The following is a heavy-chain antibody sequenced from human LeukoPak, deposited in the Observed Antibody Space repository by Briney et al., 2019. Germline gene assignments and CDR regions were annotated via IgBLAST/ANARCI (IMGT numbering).Heavy chain of an antibody. CDR3: AKGTHSSSWHWYDP. CDR2: ISGSGGST. D-gene: IGHD6-13*01. CDR1: GFTFSSYA. Sequence: GGSLRLSCAASGFTFSSYAVSWVRQAPGKGLEWVSAISGSGGSTYYADSVKGRFTISRDNAKNSLYLQMNSLRAEDTAVYYCAKGTHSSSWHWYDPWGQGTLVTVSS. J-gene: IGHJ5*02. V-gene: IGHV3-23*01.